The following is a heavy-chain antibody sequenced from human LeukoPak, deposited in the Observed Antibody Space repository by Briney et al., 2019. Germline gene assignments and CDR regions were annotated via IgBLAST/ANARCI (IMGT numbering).Heavy chain of an antibody. D-gene: IGHD2-15*01. V-gene: IGHV1-2*06. CDR1: GYTFTGYY. Sequence: ASVKVSCKASGYTFTGYYMHWVRQAPGQGLEWMGRINPNGGGTNYAQKFQGRVTMTRDTSISTAYMELSRLRSDDTAVYYCARGCSGGSCPYPLDYWGQGTLVTVSS. CDR3: ARGCSGGSCPYPLDY. CDR2: INPNGGGT. J-gene: IGHJ4*02.